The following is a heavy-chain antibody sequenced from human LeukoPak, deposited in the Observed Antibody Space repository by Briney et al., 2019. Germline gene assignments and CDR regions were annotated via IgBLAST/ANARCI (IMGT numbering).Heavy chain of an antibody. J-gene: IGHJ4*02. D-gene: IGHD2/OR15-2a*01. CDR3: AKATVPLISGQFWDY. Sequence: SETLSLTCTVSGDSISSGSDYWSWIRQPAGKGLEWIGRIYTSGITNYNPSLKSRVTISVDTSKNQFSLKLSSVTAADTAVYYCAKATVPLISGQFWDYWGQGTLVTVSS. V-gene: IGHV4-61*02. CDR1: GDSISSGSDY. CDR2: IYTSGIT.